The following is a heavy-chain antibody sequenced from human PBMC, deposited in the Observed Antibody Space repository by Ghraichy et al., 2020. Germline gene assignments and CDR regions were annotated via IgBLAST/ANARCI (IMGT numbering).Heavy chain of an antibody. D-gene: IGHD5-18*01. CDR3: AREAWRQLGGLYYYYGMTS. J-gene: IGHJ6*02. CDR2: IYTSGST. Sequence: SETLSLTCTVSGGSISSYHWSWIRQPAGKGLEWVGRIYTSGSTNYNPSLKSRVTVSADTSKNQFSLNLSSVTAADTAVYYCAREAWRQLGGLYYYYGMTSGAKGPRSPSP. V-gene: IGHV4-4*07. CDR1: GGSISSYH.